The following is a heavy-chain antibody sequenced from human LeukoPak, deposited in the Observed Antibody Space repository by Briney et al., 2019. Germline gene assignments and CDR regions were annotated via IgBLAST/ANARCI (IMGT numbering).Heavy chain of an antibody. CDR2: INPNSGGT. V-gene: IGHV1-2*02. Sequence: ASVTVSCKASGYTFTGYYMHWVRQAPGQGLEWMGWINPNSGGTNYAQKFQGRVTMTRDTSIRTAYMELRRLRSDDTAVYYCAREASFIAAEPYYYYGMDVWGQGTTVTVSS. CDR3: AREASFIAAEPYYYYGMDV. CDR1: GYTFTGYY. J-gene: IGHJ6*02. D-gene: IGHD6-6*01.